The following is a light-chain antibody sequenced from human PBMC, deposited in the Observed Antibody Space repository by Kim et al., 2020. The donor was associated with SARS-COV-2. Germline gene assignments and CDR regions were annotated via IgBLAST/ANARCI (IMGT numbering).Light chain of an antibody. CDR3: CSYADTYTWV. CDR2: DVS. V-gene: IGLV2-11*01. Sequence: GQSVTISCTGTSSDVGGYNYVSWYQQYPGKAPKLMIFDVSKRPSGVPDRFSGSKSGNTASLTISGLQPEDEADYYCCSYADTYTWVFGGGTQLTVL. CDR1: SSDVGGYNY. J-gene: IGLJ3*02.